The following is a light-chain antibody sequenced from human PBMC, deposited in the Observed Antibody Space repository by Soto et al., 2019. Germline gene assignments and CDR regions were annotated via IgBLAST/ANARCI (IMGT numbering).Light chain of an antibody. CDR2: SSS. J-gene: IGKJ1*01. CDR3: HHYIYLTRT. CDR1: QSVSNN. V-gene: IGKV3-15*01. Sequence: EIVLMESPGTLSLSPAEIATLSCRASQSVSNNYLAWYQQKPAQAPRLLMYSSSTRATGIPARFSGSRSGTEFTLTINSLQSEDFAVYYCHHYIYLTRTVGQGTK.